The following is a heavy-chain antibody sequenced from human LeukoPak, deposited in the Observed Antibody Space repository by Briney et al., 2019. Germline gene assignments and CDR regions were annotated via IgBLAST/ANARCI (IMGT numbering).Heavy chain of an antibody. CDR2: IYSGGTI. CDR3: AREGSYDGSTMWYFDY. D-gene: IGHD3-22*01. J-gene: IGHJ4*02. Sequence: GGSLRLSCAASGFTVSSNYMAWVRQAPGKGLELVSVIYSGGTIYYADSVKGRFTISRDNSKNTLYLQMNSLRAEDTAVYYCAREGSYDGSTMWYFDYWGQGTRVTVSS. CDR1: GFTVSSNY. V-gene: IGHV3-53*01.